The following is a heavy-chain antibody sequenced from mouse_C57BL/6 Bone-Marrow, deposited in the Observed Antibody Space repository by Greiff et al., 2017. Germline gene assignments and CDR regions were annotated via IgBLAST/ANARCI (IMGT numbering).Heavy chain of an antibody. D-gene: IGHD1-1*01. CDR1: GYTFTSYW. Sequence: QVQLQQSGAELVKPGASVKLSCKASGYTFTSYWMHWVKQRPGQGLEWIGEIDPSDSYTNYNQKFKGKSTLTVDKSSSTAYMQLSSLTSEDSAVYYCARSLITTVVAFYYYAMDYWGQGTSVTVSS. V-gene: IGHV1-69*01. J-gene: IGHJ4*01. CDR2: IDPSDSYT. CDR3: ARSLITTVVAFYYYAMDY.